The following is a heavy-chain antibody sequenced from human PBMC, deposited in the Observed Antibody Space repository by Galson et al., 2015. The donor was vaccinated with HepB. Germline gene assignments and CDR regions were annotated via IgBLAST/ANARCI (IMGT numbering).Heavy chain of an antibody. CDR1: GFIFSDYG. CDR2: AWSDGRNR. V-gene: IGHV3-33*01. Sequence: SLRLSCAAFGFIFSDYGMHWVRQAPGKGLEWVAIAWSDGRNRYYADSVKGRFSISRDNSNNTLYLQMTSLSAEDTAVYYCVRGGYCTSSSCYHLDYWGQGSLVTVS. D-gene: IGHD2-2*01. J-gene: IGHJ4*02. CDR3: VRGGYCTSSSCYHLDY.